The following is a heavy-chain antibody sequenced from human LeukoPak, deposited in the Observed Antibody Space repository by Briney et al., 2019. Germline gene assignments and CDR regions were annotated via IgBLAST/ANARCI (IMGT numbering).Heavy chain of an antibody. J-gene: IGHJ3*02. CDR2: ISGSGGST. V-gene: IGHV3-23*01. D-gene: IGHD2-15*01. CDR1: GFTFSSYA. CDR3: ARDRVTGYCSGGSCYSRPNDAFDI. Sequence: GGSLRLSCAASGFTFSSYAMSWVRQAPGKGLEWVSAISGSGGSTYYADSVKGRFTISRDNSKNTLYLQMNSLRAEDTAVYYCARDRVTGYCSGGSCYSRPNDAFDIWGQGTMVTVSS.